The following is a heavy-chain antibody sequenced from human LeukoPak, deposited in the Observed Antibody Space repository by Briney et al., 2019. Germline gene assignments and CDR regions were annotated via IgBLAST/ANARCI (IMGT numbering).Heavy chain of an antibody. D-gene: IGHD3-10*01. CDR3: AKKSGSGPYPLDY. CDR2: IRYDGINK. J-gene: IGHJ4*02. Sequence: PGGSLRLSCAASAFTFSTYGMHWVRQAPGKGLEWVAFIRYDGINKYYADSVKGRFTISRDNFKNTLYLDMNSLIPEDTAVYYCAKKSGSGPYPLDYWGQGTLVTVSS. V-gene: IGHV3-30*02. CDR1: AFTFSTYG.